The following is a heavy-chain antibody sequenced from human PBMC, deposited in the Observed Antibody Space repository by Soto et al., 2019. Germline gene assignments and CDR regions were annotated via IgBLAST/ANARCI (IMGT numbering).Heavy chain of an antibody. V-gene: IGHV4-4*02. CDR2: IYHSGST. D-gene: IGHD5-12*01. CDR3: ARGYSGYDD. CDR1: GESITSSNW. Sequence: PSETLSLTCAVSGESITSSNWWSWVRQSPGKGLQWIGEIYHSGSTNYNPSLKSRATMSVDKSKNHFSLSLSSVTAADTAVYYCARGYSGYDDWGQGTLVTVSS. J-gene: IGHJ4*02.